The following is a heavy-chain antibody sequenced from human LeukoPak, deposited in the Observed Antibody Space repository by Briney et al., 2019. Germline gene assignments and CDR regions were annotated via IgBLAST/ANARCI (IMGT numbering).Heavy chain of an antibody. Sequence: WETLCLTCTVSGGSFSSGGYYWGWVRQPPGEGLEWVGYIYYSGSTYYKPSLKSRVTISVDTSKNQFSLKLSSVTAADTAVYYCARHGLRRDGFPLWGQGTLVTVSS. D-gene: IGHD5-24*01. CDR2: IYYSGST. CDR3: ARHGLRRDGFPL. CDR1: GGSFSSGGYY. J-gene: IGHJ4*02. V-gene: IGHV4-39*01.